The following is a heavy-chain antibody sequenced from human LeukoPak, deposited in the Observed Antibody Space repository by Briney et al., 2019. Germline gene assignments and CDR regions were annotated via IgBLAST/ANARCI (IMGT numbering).Heavy chain of an antibody. J-gene: IGHJ4*02. CDR1: GGSISSSSYY. CDR2: IYYSGST. CDR3: ARWPSGYNYGLFDC. V-gene: IGHV4-61*05. D-gene: IGHD5-18*01. Sequence: SETLSLTCTVSGGSISSSSYYWGWIRQPPGKGLEWIGYIYYSGSTNYNPSLKSRVTISVDTSKNQFSLKLSSVTAADTAVYYCARWPSGYNYGLFDCWGQGTLVTVSS.